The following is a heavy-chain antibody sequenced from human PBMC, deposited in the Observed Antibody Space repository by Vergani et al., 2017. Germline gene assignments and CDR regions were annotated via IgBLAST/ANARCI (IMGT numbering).Heavy chain of an antibody. J-gene: IGHJ4*02. CDR1: GGSFSGYY. Sequence: QVQLQQWGAGLLKPSETLSLTCAVYGGSFSGYYWSWIRQPPGKGLEWIGEINHSGSTNYNPSLKSRVTISVDTSKNQFSLKLSSVTAADTAVYYCARGFYDYVWGSYRPFYDVDYWGQGTMVTVSS. D-gene: IGHD3-16*02. CDR2: INHSGST. V-gene: IGHV4-34*01. CDR3: ARGFYDYVWGSYRPFYDVDY.